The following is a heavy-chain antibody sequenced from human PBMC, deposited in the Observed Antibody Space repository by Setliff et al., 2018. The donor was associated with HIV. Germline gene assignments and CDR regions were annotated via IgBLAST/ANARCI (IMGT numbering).Heavy chain of an antibody. CDR3: TRDPRLVDF. V-gene: IGHV3-11*05. J-gene: IGHJ3*01. D-gene: IGHD2-8*02. CDR2: IRGDSTSI. CDR1: GFTFSDHY. Sequence: GGSLRLSCAASGFTFSDHYMTWIRQAPGKGLEWISYIRGDSTSINYADSVKGRFTISKDNAKNALYLQMNSLRAEDTAVYYCTRDPRLVDFWGQGTMVTVSS.